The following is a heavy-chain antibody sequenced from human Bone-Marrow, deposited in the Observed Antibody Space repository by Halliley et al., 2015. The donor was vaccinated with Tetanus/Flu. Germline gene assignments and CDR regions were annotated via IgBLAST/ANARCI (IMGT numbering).Heavy chain of an antibody. J-gene: IGHJ4*02. V-gene: IGHV3-53*01. D-gene: IGHD6-13*01. CDR3: AREVNSGYSDSWYFDY. CDR2: IYSGSPT. Sequence: IYSGSPTYYADSVQGRFSISRDSSTNTVYLQMNSLRGEDTAVYYCAREVNSGYSDSWYFDYWGQGTLVSVSS.